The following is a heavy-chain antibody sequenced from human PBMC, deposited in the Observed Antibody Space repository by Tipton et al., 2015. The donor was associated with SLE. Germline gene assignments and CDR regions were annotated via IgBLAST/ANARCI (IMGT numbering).Heavy chain of an antibody. V-gene: IGHV4-39*07. D-gene: IGHD1-1*01. Sequence: TLSLTCTVSGGSVGSDNDYWGWIRQPPGKGLEWIGSIYYSGRTYYNPSLKSRVTISLDPPKNQFSLKLTSVTAADTALYYCAKVESGTFLYGMDVWGQGTTVTVSS. CDR1: GGSVGSDNDY. J-gene: IGHJ6*02. CDR3: AKVESGTFLYGMDV. CDR2: IYYSGRT.